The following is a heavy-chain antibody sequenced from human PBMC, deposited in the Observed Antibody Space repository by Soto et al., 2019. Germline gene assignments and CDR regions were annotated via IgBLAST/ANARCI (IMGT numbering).Heavy chain of an antibody. Sequence: QVQLVESGGGLVKPGGSLRLSCAASGFTLSDHYMSWIRQAPGKGLSWVSYISSSSSYTDYADSVKGRFTISRDNAKNSLYLQMNSLRAEDTAVYYCARGASGGSGWNYYYYYGMDVWGQGTAVTVSS. J-gene: IGHJ6*02. V-gene: IGHV3-11*05. CDR2: ISSSSSYT. D-gene: IGHD6-19*01. CDR3: ARGASGGSGWNYYYYYGMDV. CDR1: GFTLSDHY.